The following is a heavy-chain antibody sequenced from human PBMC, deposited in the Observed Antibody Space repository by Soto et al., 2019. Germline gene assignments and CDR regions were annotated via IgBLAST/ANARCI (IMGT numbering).Heavy chain of an antibody. CDR2: IYYSGST. J-gene: IGHJ6*02. CDR1: GGSVSSGSYY. D-gene: IGHD3-22*01. V-gene: IGHV4-61*01. CDR3: ARDRPDYYDSSGYYPQRRYYCYYGMDV. Sequence: PSETLSLTCTVSGGSVSSGSYYWSWIRQPPGKGLEWIGYIYYSGSTNYNPSLKSRVTISVDTSKNQFSLKLSSVTAADTAVYYCARDRPDYYDSSGYYPQRRYYCYYGMDVWGQGTTVTVSS.